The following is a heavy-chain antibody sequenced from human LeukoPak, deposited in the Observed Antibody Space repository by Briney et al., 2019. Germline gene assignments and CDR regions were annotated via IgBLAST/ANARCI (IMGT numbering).Heavy chain of an antibody. CDR1: GFTFSSYG. V-gene: IGHV3-33*01. D-gene: IGHD4-11*01. Sequence: GGSLRLSCATSGFTFSSYGFHWVRQAPIKGLEWVAVIWYDGSKKYYADSVKGRFTISRDDSKNTVYLQMDSLRAEDTAMYDCARDRGDYSDYSDFFDAWGQGTLVTFSS. J-gene: IGHJ4*02. CDR2: IWYDGSKK. CDR3: ARDRGDYSDYSDFFDA.